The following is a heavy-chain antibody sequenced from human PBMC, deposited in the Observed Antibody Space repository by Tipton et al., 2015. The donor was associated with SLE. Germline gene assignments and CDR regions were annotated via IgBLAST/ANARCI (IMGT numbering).Heavy chain of an antibody. CDR2: INHSGST. V-gene: IGHV4-34*01. Sequence: TLSLTCTVSGGSISSCYWSWIRQPPGKGLEWIGEINHSGSTNYNPSLKSRVTISVDTSKNQFSLKLSSVTAADTAVYYCARYQGAVAIDYWGQGTLVTVSS. CDR1: GGSISSCY. D-gene: IGHD6-19*01. J-gene: IGHJ4*02. CDR3: ARYQGAVAIDY.